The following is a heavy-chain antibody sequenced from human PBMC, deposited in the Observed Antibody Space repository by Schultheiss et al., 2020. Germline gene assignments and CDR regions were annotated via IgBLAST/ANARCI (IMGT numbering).Heavy chain of an antibody. J-gene: IGHJ3*01. Sequence: SQTLSLTCAVYGGSFSGYYWSWIRQPPGKGLEWIGTIYYSGSTYYNPSLKSRVTISVDKSKNQFSLKLRSVTAADTAVYYCARHAFYFASDDYPDDAFDSWGQGTMVTVSS. CDR2: IYYSGST. CDR1: GGSFSGYY. D-gene: IGHD3-16*01. CDR3: ARHAFYFASDDYPDDAFDS. V-gene: IGHV4-34*01.